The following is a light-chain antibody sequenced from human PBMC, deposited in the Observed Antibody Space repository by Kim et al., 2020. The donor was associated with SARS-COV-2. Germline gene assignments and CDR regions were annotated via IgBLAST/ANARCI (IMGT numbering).Light chain of an antibody. J-gene: IGKJ2*01. CDR1: QTISSS. V-gene: IGKV1-5*03. CDR3: QQYSIYST. CDR2: KVS. Sequence: DIQMTQASSTLSASVGDRVTITCRASQTISSSLAWFQQKPGKAPKLLIYKVSTLQSGVPIRFSGSGSGTEFTLTISSLQPDDFATYYCQQYSIYSTFGQGTKLEI.